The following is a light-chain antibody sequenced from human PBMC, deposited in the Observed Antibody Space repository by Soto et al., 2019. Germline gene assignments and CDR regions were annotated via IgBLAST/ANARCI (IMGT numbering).Light chain of an antibody. CDR3: SSYTSSSTV. J-gene: IGLJ1*01. V-gene: IGLV2-14*01. Sequence: QPVLTQPASVSGAPGQSITISCTGTSSDVDGYNYVSWYQQHPGKAPKLMIFDISNRPSGVSNRFSGSKSGNTASLTISGLQAEDEADYYCSSYTSSSTVFGTGTKVTVL. CDR1: SSDVDGYNY. CDR2: DIS.